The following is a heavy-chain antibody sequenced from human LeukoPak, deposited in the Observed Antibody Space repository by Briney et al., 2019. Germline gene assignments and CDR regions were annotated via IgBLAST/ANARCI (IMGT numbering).Heavy chain of an antibody. V-gene: IGHV4-39*02. CDR3: ARDRKLGMFDY. CDR1: GGSISSNSYY. Sequence: SETLSLTCTVSGGSISSNSYYWGWIRQPPGKGLKWIGSIYYSGSTYYNPSLKSRVTISVDTSKNQFSLKLSSVTAADTAVYYCARDRKLGMFDYWGQGTLVTVSS. CDR2: IYYSGST. J-gene: IGHJ4*02. D-gene: IGHD6-13*01.